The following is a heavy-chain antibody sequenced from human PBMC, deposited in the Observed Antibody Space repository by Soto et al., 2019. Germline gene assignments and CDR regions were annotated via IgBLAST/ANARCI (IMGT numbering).Heavy chain of an antibody. CDR1: GFAFSGYS. CDR2: ISSSGSYI. V-gene: IGHV3-21*01. CDR3: ARDVLSYLAGTEYHYMDV. D-gene: IGHD6-13*01. J-gene: IGHJ6*03. Sequence: GGSLRLSCAASGFAFSGYSMNWVRQAPGKGLEWVSSISSSGSYIYYADSVKGRFTISRDNAKNSLYLQMNSLRAEDTAVYYCARDVLSYLAGTEYHYMDVWGKGTTVTVSS.